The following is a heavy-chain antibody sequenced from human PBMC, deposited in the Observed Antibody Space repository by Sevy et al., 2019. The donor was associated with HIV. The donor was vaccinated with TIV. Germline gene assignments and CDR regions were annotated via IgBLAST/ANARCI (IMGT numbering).Heavy chain of an antibody. J-gene: IGHJ4*02. Sequence: GGSPRLSCAASGFTFSTYWMTWVRQAPGKGLEWVANIKQDMSEKYYADSVKGRFTISRDNARHSLYLQMESLRAEDTAVYYCARAQQVTMLVVIGGLYFDFWGQGTLVTVSS. D-gene: IGHD3-22*01. CDR3: ARAQQVTMLVVIGGLYFDF. CDR2: IKQDMSEK. V-gene: IGHV3-7*01. CDR1: GFTFSTYW.